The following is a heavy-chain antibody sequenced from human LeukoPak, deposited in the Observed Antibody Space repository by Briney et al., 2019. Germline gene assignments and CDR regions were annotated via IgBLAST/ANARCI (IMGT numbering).Heavy chain of an antibody. CDR2: ISYDGSNK. V-gene: IGHV3-30*18. CDR1: GFTFSSYG. CDR3: AKGGDGVTADY. J-gene: IGHJ4*02. Sequence: PGGSLRLSCAASGFTFSSYGMHWVRQAPGKGLEWVAVISYDGSNKYYADSVKGRFTISRDNSKNTLYLQMNSLRAEDTAVYYCAKGGDGVTADYWGQGTLVTVSS. D-gene: IGHD2-21*02.